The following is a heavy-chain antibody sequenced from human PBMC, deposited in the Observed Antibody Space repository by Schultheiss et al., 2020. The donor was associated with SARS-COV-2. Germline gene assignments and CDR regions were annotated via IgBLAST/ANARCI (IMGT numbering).Heavy chain of an antibody. D-gene: IGHD3-10*01. CDR1: GFTFNDYA. Sequence: GGSLRLSCAASGFTFNDYAMTWVRQAPGKGLEWVSVIYSGGSTYYADSVTGRFIISRDDSKNTLLLQMNSLRAEDTAIYYCARDNTYYGPMDVWGQGTTVTVSS. CDR3: ARDNTYYGPMDV. V-gene: IGHV3-23*03. J-gene: IGHJ6*02. CDR2: IYSGGST.